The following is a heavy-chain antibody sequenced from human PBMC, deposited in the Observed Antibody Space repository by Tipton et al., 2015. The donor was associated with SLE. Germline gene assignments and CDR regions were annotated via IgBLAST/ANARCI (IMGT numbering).Heavy chain of an antibody. D-gene: IGHD4/OR15-4a*01. CDR3: ARSMDGAMGGY. V-gene: IGHV4-30-4*01. CDR2: TSKGGST. CDR1: GGSISSDDYY. J-gene: IGHJ4*02. Sequence: LRLSCTVSGGSISSDDYYWPWIRQPPGKGLEGFGYTSKGGSTYYTPSLKGRVTISVDTSKNQFSLKLPSVTAADTAVYYCARSMDGAMGGYWGQGTLVTVSS.